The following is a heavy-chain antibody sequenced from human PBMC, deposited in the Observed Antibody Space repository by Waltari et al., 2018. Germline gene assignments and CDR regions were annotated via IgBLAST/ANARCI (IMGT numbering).Heavy chain of an antibody. CDR1: GGTFSTNT. D-gene: IGHD1-1*01. Sequence: HVQLEQSGAEVQTPGSSVKVSCKASGGTFSTNTVTWVQQAPGQGLEWMGSIIPFLGISKYAQSLQARLTITVDQSTNTGYMELNNLRPEDTGVYYCARSGEMKGTVDYWGQGTLVTVSS. CDR3: ARSGEMKGTVDY. V-gene: IGHV1-69*02. J-gene: IGHJ4*02. CDR2: IIPFLGIS.